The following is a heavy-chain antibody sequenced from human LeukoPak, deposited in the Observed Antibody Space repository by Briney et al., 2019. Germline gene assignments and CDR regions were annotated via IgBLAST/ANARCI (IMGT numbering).Heavy chain of an antibody. V-gene: IGHV4-59*01. CDR1: GGSISSYY. D-gene: IGHD6-19*01. CDR2: IYYSGST. Sequence: SETLSLTCTVSGGSISSYYWSWLRQPPGKGLEWIGYIYYSGSTNYNPSLKSRVTISVDTSKNQFSLKLSSVTAADTAVYYCARDRAVAGISYYYGMDVWGQGTTVTVSS. J-gene: IGHJ6*02. CDR3: ARDRAVAGISYYYGMDV.